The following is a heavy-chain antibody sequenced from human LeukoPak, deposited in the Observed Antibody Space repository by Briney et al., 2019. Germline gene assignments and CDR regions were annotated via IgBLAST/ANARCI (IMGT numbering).Heavy chain of an antibody. D-gene: IGHD6-19*01. J-gene: IGHJ4*02. CDR3: ARDHYTFNPRPGGWYGDFDY. Sequence: PSETLSLTCTVSGGFISSYYWSWIQQPAGKRLDCIGRNYTSGSTNYNPSLKSRVTISVGKSKNQFSLKLKFMTAADTAVYYCARDHYTFNPRPGGWYGDFDYWGQGTLVTVSS. CDR1: GGFISSYY. V-gene: IGHV4-4*07. CDR2: NYTSGST.